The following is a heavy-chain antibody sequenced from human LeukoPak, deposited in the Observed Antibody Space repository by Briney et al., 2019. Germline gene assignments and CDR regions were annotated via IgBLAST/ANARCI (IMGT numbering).Heavy chain of an antibody. J-gene: IGHJ4*02. D-gene: IGHD3-22*01. V-gene: IGHV1-69*06. CDR2: IIPIFGTA. Sequence: GASVRVSCTPSGGTFSSYAISWVRQAPGQGLEWMGRIIPIFGTANYAQKFQGRVTITADKSTSTAYMELSSLRSEDTAVYYCARDKNGYYYDSNGYYSFDYWGQGTLVTVSS. CDR3: ARDKNGYYYDSNGYYSFDY. CDR1: GGTFSSYA.